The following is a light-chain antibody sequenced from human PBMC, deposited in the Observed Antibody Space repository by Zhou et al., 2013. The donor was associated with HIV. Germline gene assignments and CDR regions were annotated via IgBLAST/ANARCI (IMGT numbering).Light chain of an antibody. CDR2: GAS. J-gene: IGKJ1*01. Sequence: EIVMTQSPATLSVSPGERATLSCRASQSVSSNLAWYQQKPGQAPRLLIDGASTRATGIPARFSGSGSGTEFTLIISSMQSEDIALYYCQQYHVWRTFGQG. CDR1: QSVSSN. CDR3: QQYHVWRT. V-gene: IGKV3-15*01.